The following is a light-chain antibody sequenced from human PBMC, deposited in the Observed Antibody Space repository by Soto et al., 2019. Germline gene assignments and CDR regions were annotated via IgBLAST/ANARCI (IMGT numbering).Light chain of an antibody. CDR3: QQTYSTPPT. CDR1: QSISTY. J-gene: IGKJ1*01. Sequence: DIQMTQSPSSLSASVGDRVTITCRASQSISTYLNWYQQKAGLAPKLLIYAASSLQSGVPSRFSSSGSGTDFTLTISSLQTEDFATYYCQQTYSTPPTFGQGTKVEIK. V-gene: IGKV1-39*01. CDR2: AAS.